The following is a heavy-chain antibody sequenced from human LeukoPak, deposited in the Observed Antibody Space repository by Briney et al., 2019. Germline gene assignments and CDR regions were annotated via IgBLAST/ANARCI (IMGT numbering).Heavy chain of an antibody. V-gene: IGHV3-74*01. CDR1: GFTFSQDW. Sequence: PAGSLRLSCAASGFTFSQDWMHWVRQAPGKGLVWVSRINKDGSSTNYPDCVRGRFTISRDNAKNTLYLQMNSLRAEDTAVYFCARSSDLRRGFAYWGQGTLVTVSS. D-gene: IGHD6-6*01. CDR3: ARSSDLRRGFAY. J-gene: IGHJ4*02. CDR2: INKDGSST.